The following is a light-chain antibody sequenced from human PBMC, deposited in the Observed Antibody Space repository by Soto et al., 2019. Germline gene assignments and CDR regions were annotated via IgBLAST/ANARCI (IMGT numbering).Light chain of an antibody. CDR1: QSVRSGF. V-gene: IGKV3-20*01. CDR2: GAS. J-gene: IGKJ5*01. CDR3: QQYRMSPNT. Sequence: EIVLTQSPGTLSLSPGQRATLSCRASQSVRSGFLAWFQQRPGQAPRLLIYGASTRATGIPDRFSGSGSGTDFSLTIRGLKPEDFAVYYCQQYRMSPNTFGQGTRLEIK.